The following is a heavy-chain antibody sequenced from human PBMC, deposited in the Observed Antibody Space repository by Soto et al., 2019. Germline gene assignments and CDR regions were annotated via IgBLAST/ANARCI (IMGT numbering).Heavy chain of an antibody. CDR2: VWYDGSNK. J-gene: IGHJ3*02. V-gene: IGHV3-33*01. CDR3: ARAGDTSLGIRELGAFDI. Sequence: GGSLRLSCRASGFIFSNYGMHWVRQAAGKGLEWVAVVWYDGSNKYYADSVKGRFTISRDNSKSTLYLQMSSLRAEDTALYYCARAGDTSLGIRELGAFDIWGQGTKVTVSS. D-gene: IGHD2-21*01. CDR1: GFIFSNYG.